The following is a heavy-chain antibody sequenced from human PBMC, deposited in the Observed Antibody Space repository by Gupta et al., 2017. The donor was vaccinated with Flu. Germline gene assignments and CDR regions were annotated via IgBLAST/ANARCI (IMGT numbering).Heavy chain of an antibody. CDR1: GGSVSSPSHY. Sequence: QVQLQESGPGLVKPSETLSLTCTVSGGSVSSPSHYWGWIRQPPGKGLEWIGSVYYSGSAYYNPSLKSRVTVSVDTSKNQFSLKLTSVTAADTAVYYCARDAYIRPWYSFDYWGQGTLVTVSS. J-gene: IGHJ4*02. V-gene: IGHV4-39*02. CDR3: ARDAYIRPWYSFDY. D-gene: IGHD6-6*01. CDR2: VYYSGSA.